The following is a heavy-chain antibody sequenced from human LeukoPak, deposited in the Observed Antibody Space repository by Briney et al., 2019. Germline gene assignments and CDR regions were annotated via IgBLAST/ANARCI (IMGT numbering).Heavy chain of an antibody. Sequence: GGSLRLSCAASGFTFSVFWMHWVRQAPEKGLVWVSLIKDDETTTYADSVTGRFTISRDNAKKTVYLQMNSLRAEDTGMYFCTRDRWGERAFDTWGRGTMVSVSS. J-gene: IGHJ3*02. CDR1: GFTFSVFW. D-gene: IGHD7-27*01. CDR3: TRDRWGERAFDT. CDR2: IKDDETT. V-gene: IGHV3-74*03.